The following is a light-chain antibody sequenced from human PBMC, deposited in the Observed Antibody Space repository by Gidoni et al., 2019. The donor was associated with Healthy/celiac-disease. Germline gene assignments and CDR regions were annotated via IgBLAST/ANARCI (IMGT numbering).Light chain of an antibody. CDR2: EVS. CDR3: SSYTSSSTPVV. Sequence: QSALTQPASVSGSPGKSITISCTGTSSDVGGYNYVSWYQQYPGKAPKVMIYEVSNRPSGVSNRFSGSKSGNTASLSISGLQAEDEADYYCSSYTSSSTPVVFGGGTKLTVL. J-gene: IGLJ2*01. V-gene: IGLV2-14*01. CDR1: SSDVGGYNY.